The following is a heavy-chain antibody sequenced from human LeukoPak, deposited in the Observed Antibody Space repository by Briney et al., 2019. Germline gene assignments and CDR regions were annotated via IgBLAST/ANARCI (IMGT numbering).Heavy chain of an antibody. CDR1: GGSISSSSYY. D-gene: IGHD3-10*01. Sequence: SETLSLTCTVSGGSISSSSYYWGWIRQPPGKGLEWIGYIYDNGRTNYNPSLKSRVTISRDTSKNQFSLRLTSVTAADTAVYYCARDLVLRGLIDYWGQGTLVTVSS. CDR3: ARDLVLRGLIDY. CDR2: IYDNGRT. V-gene: IGHV4-61*01. J-gene: IGHJ4*02.